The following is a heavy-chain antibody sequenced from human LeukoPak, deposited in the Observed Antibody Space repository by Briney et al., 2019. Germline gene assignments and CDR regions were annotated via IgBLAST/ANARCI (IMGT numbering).Heavy chain of an antibody. Sequence: SETLSLPCAVYGGSFSGYYWSWIRQPPGKGLEWIGEINHSGSTNYNPSLKSRVTISVDTSKNQFSLKLSSVTAADTAVYYCARIGVHRYYFDYWGQGTLVTVSS. V-gene: IGHV4-34*01. CDR3: ARIGVHRYYFDY. D-gene: IGHD3-16*01. J-gene: IGHJ4*02. CDR2: INHSGST. CDR1: GGSFSGYY.